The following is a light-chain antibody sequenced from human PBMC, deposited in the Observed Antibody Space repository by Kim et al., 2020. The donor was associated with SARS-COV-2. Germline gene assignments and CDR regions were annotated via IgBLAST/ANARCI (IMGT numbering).Light chain of an antibody. V-gene: IGKV3-20*01. CDR2: GAS. J-gene: IGKJ3*01. Sequence: SPGASAALTCRASQGVSNSYLAWYQQKPGQAPRLLIYGASSKATGIPDRFTGSGSGTDFTLTISGLEPEDFAVYYCQQYGTSPFAFGPGTKVDIK. CDR1: QGVSNSY. CDR3: QQYGTSPFA.